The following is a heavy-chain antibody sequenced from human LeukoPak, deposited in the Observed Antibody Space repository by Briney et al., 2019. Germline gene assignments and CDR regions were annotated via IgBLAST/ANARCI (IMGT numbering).Heavy chain of an antibody. D-gene: IGHD6-6*01. CDR3: AREGVEYSRVYYYGMDV. Sequence: ASVKVSCKCSGYTFTSNGINWVRKPHGQGNGLMGWMNTYSGKRGNAHKFQGRVTMTRNTSITIAYVEPSSLRSEDTAVYYCAREGVEYSRVYYYGMDVWGQGTTVTVSS. V-gene: IGHV1-8*02. CDR2: MNTYSGKR. J-gene: IGHJ6*02. CDR1: GYTFTSNG.